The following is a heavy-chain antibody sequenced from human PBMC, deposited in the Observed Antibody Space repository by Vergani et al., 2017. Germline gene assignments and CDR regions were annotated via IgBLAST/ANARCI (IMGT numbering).Heavy chain of an antibody. CDR1: GYTFTSYG. V-gene: IGHV1-69*13. CDR3: ARGYCSSTSCYTGVAFDI. J-gene: IGHJ3*02. Sequence: QVQLVQSGAEVKKPGASVKVSCKASGYTFTSYGISWVRQAPGQGLEWMGGIIPIFGTANYAQKFQGRVTITADESTSTAYMELSSLRSEDTAVYYCARGYCSSTSCYTGVAFDIWGQGTMVTVSS. CDR2: IIPIFGTA. D-gene: IGHD2-2*02.